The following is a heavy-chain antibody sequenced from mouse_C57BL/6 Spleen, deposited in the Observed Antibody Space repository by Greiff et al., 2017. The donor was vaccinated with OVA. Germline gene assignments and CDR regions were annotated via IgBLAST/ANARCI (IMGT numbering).Heavy chain of an antibody. V-gene: IGHV1-54*01. CDR2: INPGSGGT. CDR1: GYAFTNYL. CDR3: ARDYYCSSYWYFDV. D-gene: IGHD1-1*01. Sequence: QVQLQQSGAELVRPGTSVKVSCKASGYAFTNYLIEWVKQRPGQGLEWIGVINPGSGGTNYNEKFKGKATLTADKSSSTAYMQLSSLTSEDSAVYFCARDYYCSSYWYFDVWCTGTTVTVSS. J-gene: IGHJ1*03.